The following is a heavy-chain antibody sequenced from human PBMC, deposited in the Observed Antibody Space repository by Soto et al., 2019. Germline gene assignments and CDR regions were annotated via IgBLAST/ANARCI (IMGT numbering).Heavy chain of an antibody. D-gene: IGHD6-13*01. CDR2: ISYDGSNK. V-gene: IGHV3-30*18. CDR3: AKEAYSSSWSYNWFDP. Sequence: GGSLRLSCAASGFTFSSYGMHWVRQAPGKGLEWVAVISYDGSNKYYADSVKGRFTISRDNSKNTLYLQMNSLRAEDTAVYYSAKEAYSSSWSYNWFDPWGQGTLVTVSS. CDR1: GFTFSSYG. J-gene: IGHJ5*02.